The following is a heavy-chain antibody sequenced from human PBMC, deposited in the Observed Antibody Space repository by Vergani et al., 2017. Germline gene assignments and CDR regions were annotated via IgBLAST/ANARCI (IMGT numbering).Heavy chain of an antibody. CDR1: GGTFSSSA. D-gene: IGHD3-16*01. J-gene: IGHJ5*02. V-gene: IGHV1-69*12. CDR3: AVDRASPPDDYVWFDP. CDR2: IIPIFGTA. Sequence: QVQLVQSGAEVKKPGSSVKVSCKASGGTFSSSAISWVRQAPGQGLEWMGGIIPIFGTANYAQKFQGRVTITADESTSTAYMELSSLRSEDTAVYYCAVDRASPPDDYVWFDPWGQGTLVTVSS.